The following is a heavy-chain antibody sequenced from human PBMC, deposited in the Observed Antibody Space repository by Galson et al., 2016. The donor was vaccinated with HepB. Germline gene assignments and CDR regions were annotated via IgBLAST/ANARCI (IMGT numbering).Heavy chain of an antibody. CDR3: ARDLLELGLLENY. J-gene: IGHJ4*02. D-gene: IGHD1-1*01. CDR2: IRSDGSNQ. V-gene: IGHV3-30*02. Sequence: VRQAPGKGLEWLAFIRSDGSNQYYADSVKGRFTISRDNSKNTLYLQMNSLRAEDTAVYFCARDLLELGLLENYWDQGTLVTVSS.